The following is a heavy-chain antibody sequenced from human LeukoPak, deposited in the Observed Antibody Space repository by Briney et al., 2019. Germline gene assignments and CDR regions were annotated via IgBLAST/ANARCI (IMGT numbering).Heavy chain of an antibody. CDR3: AKDETIQLWLPYYFDY. Sequence: GGSLRLSCAASGFTFSSYAMSWVRQAPGKGLEWVSAISGSGGSTYYADSVKGRFTISRDNSKNTLYLQMNSLRAEDTAVYYCAKDETIQLWLPYYFDYWGQGTLVTVSS. CDR2: ISGSGGST. J-gene: IGHJ4*02. V-gene: IGHV3-23*01. CDR1: GFTFSSYA. D-gene: IGHD5-18*01.